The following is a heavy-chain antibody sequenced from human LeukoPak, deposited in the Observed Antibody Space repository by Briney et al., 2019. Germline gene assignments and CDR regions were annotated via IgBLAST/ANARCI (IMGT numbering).Heavy chain of an antibody. J-gene: IGHJ5*02. Sequence: ASVKVSCKASGYTFTSYDINWVRQATGQGLEWMGWMNPNSGNTGYAQKFQGRVTMTRNTSISTAYMELSSLRSEDTAVYYCARGRSGRGYCSSTSCQDWFDPWGQGTLVTVSS. CDR1: GYTFTSYD. V-gene: IGHV1-8*01. CDR3: ARGRSGRGYCSSTSCQDWFDP. D-gene: IGHD2-2*01. CDR2: MNPNSGNT.